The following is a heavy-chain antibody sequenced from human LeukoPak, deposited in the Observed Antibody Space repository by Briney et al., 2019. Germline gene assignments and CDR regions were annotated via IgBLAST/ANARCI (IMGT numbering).Heavy chain of an antibody. Sequence: SETLSLTCTVSGGSVRSGDYYWCWIRQHPGKGLEWIGYIHESGSTYYNPSLKSRSTISVDTSKNLFSLTLKSVTAADTAVYYCSRDRITGGGEHGMDVWGQGTTVTVS. D-gene: IGHD3-10*01. CDR3: SRDRITGGGEHGMDV. CDR1: GGSVRSGDYY. J-gene: IGHJ6*02. CDR2: IHESGST. V-gene: IGHV4-31*03.